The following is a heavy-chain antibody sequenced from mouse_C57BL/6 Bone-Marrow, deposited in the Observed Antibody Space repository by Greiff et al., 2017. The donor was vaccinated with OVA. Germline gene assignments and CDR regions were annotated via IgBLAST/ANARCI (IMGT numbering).Heavy chain of an antibody. D-gene: IGHD1-1*01. Sequence: VQVVESGAELARPGASVKLSCKASGYTFTNYWIGWAKQRPGHGLEWIGDIYPGGGYTNYNEKFKGKATLTADKSSSTAYMQFSSLTSEDSAVYFCARGGVYYYGSSYHFDYWGQGTTLTVSS. CDR1: GYTFTNYW. CDR3: ARGGVYYYGSSYHFDY. CDR2: IYPGGGYT. V-gene: IGHV1-63*01. J-gene: IGHJ2*01.